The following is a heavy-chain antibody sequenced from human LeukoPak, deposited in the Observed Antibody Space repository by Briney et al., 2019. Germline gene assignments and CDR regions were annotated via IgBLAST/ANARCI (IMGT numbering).Heavy chain of an antibody. D-gene: IGHD7-27*01. CDR3: ARTTPNWGIFDY. J-gene: IGHJ4*02. CDR2: IYYSGST. V-gene: IGHV4-31*03. CDR1: GGSISSGDYY. Sequence: PSETLSLTCTVSGGSISSGDYYWSWIRQHPGKGLEWIGYIYYSGSTYYNPSLKSRVTISVDTSKNQFSLKLSSVTAADTAVYYCARTTPNWGIFDYWGQGTLVTVSS.